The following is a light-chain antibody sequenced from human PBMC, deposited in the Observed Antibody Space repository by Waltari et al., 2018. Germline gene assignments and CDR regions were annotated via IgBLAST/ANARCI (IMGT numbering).Light chain of an antibody. CDR2: GNN. J-gene: IGLJ2*01. CDR1: SFNIGAGYD. V-gene: IGLV1-40*01. CDR3: QPYDSSLSTVI. Sequence: QSVLTQPPSVSGTPGQRVTISCTGSSFNIGAGYDVNWYQQFPGSAPKVLIYGNNNRPSGVPARFSCSKSGTSASLAITGLQAEDEADYYCQPYDSSLSTVIFGGGTKLTVL.